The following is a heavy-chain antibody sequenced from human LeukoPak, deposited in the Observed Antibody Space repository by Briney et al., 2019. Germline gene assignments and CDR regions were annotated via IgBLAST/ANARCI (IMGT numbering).Heavy chain of an antibody. CDR1: GGTFSSYA. D-gene: IGHD2-2*01. CDR2: VIPIFGTA. J-gene: IGHJ4*02. Sequence: GSSVKVSCKASGGTFSSYAISLVRQAPGQGLEWMGGVIPIFGTANYAQKFQGRVTITADESTSTAYMELSSLRSEDTAVYYCARGVVPAARPVYYLDYWGQGTLVSVSS. CDR3: ARGVVPAARPVYYLDY. V-gene: IGHV1-69*01.